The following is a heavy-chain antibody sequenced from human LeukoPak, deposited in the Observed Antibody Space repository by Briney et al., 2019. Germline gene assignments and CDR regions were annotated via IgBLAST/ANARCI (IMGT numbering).Heavy chain of an antibody. CDR3: ARDGHDYGGNSGDLDY. CDR1: GYTFTSYY. J-gene: IGHJ4*02. CDR2: INPSGGST. V-gene: IGHV1-46*01. Sequence: ASVKVSCKASGYTFTSYYMHWVRQAPGQGLEWMGIINPSGGSTSYAQKFQGRVTMTRDMSTSTVYMELSSLRSEDTAVYYCARDGHDYGGNSGDLDYWGRGTLVTVSS. D-gene: IGHD4-23*01.